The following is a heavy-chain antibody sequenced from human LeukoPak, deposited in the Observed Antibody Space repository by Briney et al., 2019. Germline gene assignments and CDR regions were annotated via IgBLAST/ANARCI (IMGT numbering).Heavy chain of an antibody. CDR1: GFSVSSNY. J-gene: IGHJ5*02. Sequence: PPGGSLRLSCAASGFSVSSNYMSWVRQAPGKGLEWVSAISGSGGSTHYADSVKGRFTISRDNSKNTLYLQMNSLRAEDTAVYYCAKGKEVWLQYLAWGQGTLVTVSS. V-gene: IGHV3-23*01. CDR3: AKGKEVWLQYLA. D-gene: IGHD5-24*01. CDR2: ISGSGGST.